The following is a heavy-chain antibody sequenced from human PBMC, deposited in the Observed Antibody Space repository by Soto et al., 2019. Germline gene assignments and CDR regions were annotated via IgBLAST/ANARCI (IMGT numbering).Heavy chain of an antibody. J-gene: IGHJ6*02. V-gene: IGHV3-11*01. CDR1: GFSFSDSY. D-gene: IGHD2-8*01. CDR2: ISFSGDIA. Sequence: GGSLRLSCAASGFSFSDSYMSWIRQVPGKGLEWLSYISFSGDIAYYADSVERRFTVSRDNAKNSLYLQMNSLRVDDTAVYYCGRGNGRTGHKDAMDDWGQGTTVTVSS. CDR3: GRGNGRTGHKDAMDD.